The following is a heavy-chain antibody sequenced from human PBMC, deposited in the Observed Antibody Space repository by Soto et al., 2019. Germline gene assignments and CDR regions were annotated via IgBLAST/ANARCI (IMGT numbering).Heavy chain of an antibody. CDR2: INYSGST. V-gene: IGHV4-39*01. CDR3: ARRLAGTGVDYFDY. Sequence: QLQLQESGPGLVKPSETLSLTCTVSGGSISSSSYYWGWIRQPPGKGLEWIGSINYSGSTYYNPSLKSRVTISVYTSKNQFSLKLRSVTAADTAVYYCARRLAGTGVDYFDYWGQGTLVTVSS. D-gene: IGHD6-19*01. CDR1: GGSISSSSYY. J-gene: IGHJ4*02.